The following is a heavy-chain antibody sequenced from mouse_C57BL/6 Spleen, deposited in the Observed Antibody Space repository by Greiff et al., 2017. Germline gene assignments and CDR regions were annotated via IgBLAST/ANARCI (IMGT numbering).Heavy chain of an antibody. CDR1: GFTFSSYA. Sequence: DVKLVESGGGLVKPGGSLKLSCAASGFTFSSYAMSWVRQTPEKRLEWVATISDGGSYTYYPDNVKGRFTISRDNAKNNPYLQMSHLKSEDTAMYYCARGDYYGSSYWYFDVWGTGTTVTVSS. V-gene: IGHV5-4*03. CDR3: ARGDYYGSSYWYFDV. D-gene: IGHD1-1*01. J-gene: IGHJ1*03. CDR2: ISDGGSYT.